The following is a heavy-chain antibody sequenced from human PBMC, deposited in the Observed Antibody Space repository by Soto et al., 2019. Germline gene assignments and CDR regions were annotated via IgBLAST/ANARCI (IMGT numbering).Heavy chain of an antibody. CDR2: IFSSDEK. Sequence: SSPTLVNPTETLTLTCTVSGFSLSNAGMGVSWIRQPPGKALEWLAHIFSSDEKSYRTSLETRPTVSKDTSKSQVVLTMTNMDPLDTATYYCARDVDRAISDIWFDPWGQGTQVTVSS. J-gene: IGHJ5*02. V-gene: IGHV2-26*01. CDR3: ARDVDRAISDIWFDP. CDR1: GFSLSNAGMG. D-gene: IGHD5-18*01.